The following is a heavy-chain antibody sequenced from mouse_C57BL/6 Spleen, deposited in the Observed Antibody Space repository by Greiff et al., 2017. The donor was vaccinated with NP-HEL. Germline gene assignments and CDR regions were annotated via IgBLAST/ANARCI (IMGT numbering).Heavy chain of an antibody. CDR1: GYAFSSSW. J-gene: IGHJ2*01. CDR2: IYPGDGDT. V-gene: IGHV1-82*01. CDR3: ARSGGYYGFDY. D-gene: IGHD1-1*01. Sequence: VQLVESGPELVKPGASVKISCKASGYAFSSSWMNWVKQRPGKGLEWIGRIYPGDGDTNYNGKFKGKATLTADKSSSTAYMQLSSLTSEDSAVYFCARSGGYYGFDYWGQGTTLTVSS.